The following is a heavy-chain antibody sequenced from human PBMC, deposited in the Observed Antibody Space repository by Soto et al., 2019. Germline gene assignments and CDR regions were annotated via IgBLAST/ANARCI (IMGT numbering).Heavy chain of an antibody. J-gene: IGHJ4*02. CDR3: AKRGLVVRRSEHPFFEY. Sequence: QVQLVESGGGVVQPGKSLRLSCAASGFIFSNYGMHWVRQAPGKGLEWVALISFDGKNRNYADSVKGRFTIYRDNPKNSLSVEMNSLIPEYTAFYYCAKRGLVVRRSEHPFFEYWGQGTLVTVSS. CDR1: GFIFSNYG. V-gene: IGHV3-30*18. CDR2: ISFDGKNR. D-gene: IGHD2-15*01.